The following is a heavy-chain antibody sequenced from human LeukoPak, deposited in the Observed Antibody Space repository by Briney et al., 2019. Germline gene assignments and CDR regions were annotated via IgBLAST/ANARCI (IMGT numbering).Heavy chain of an antibody. CDR2: IRYDGGNQ. CDR1: GFTFSSYG. CDR3: AKDLRSRIAAAGAPDY. D-gene: IGHD6-13*01. V-gene: IGHV3-30*02. J-gene: IGHJ4*02. Sequence: GGSRRLSCAASGFTFSSYGMHWVRQPQGKGRECVAFIRYDGGNQYYTDSVKGRFTISRDNSKNPIYLQMNSLRAEDTAVYYCAKDLRSRIAAAGAPDYWGQGTLVTVSS.